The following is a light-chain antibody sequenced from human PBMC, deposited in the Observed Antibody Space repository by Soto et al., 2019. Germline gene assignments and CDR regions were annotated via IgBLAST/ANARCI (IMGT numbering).Light chain of an antibody. J-gene: IGLJ3*02. Sequence: QSLLPQPPSVSGAPGQRVTLSCTESSSNIGAGYDVHWYQQLPGTAPKLLISGNSNRPSGVPDRFSGSKSGTSASLAITGLQAEDEADYYCQSYDSSLGGWVFGGGTKLTVL. V-gene: IGLV1-40*01. CDR1: SSNIGAGYD. CDR2: GNS. CDR3: QSYDSSLGGWV.